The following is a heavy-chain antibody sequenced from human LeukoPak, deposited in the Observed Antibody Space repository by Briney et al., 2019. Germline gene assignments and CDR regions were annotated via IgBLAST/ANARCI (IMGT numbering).Heavy chain of an antibody. CDR3: AAGTVAAPPGYYYYYYGMDV. CDR2: IVVGSGNT. V-gene: IGHV1-58*02. Sequence: SVKVSCKASGFTFTSSAMQWVRQARGQRLEWIGWIVVGSGNTNYAQKFQERVTITRDMSTSTAYMELSSLRSEDTAVYYCAAGTVAAPPGYYYYYYGMDVWAKGPRSPSP. D-gene: IGHD6-6*01. CDR1: GFTFTSSA. J-gene: IGHJ6*02.